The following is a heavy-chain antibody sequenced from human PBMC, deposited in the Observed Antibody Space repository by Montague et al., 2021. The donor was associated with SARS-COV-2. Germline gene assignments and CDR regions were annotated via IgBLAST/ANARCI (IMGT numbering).Heavy chain of an antibody. CDR3: SRDHRVDGVGP. J-gene: IGHJ5*02. V-gene: IGHV4-59*12. CDR1: GGSISSSY. Sequence: SETLSLTCTVSGGSISSSYWSWIRHPPGKGLELIGYIYYSGSTNYNPSLKSRVTISVDTSKNQFSLKLNSMTAADTAVDYYSRDHRVDGVGPWGQGTLVTVSS. CDR2: IYYSGST. D-gene: IGHD2-15*01.